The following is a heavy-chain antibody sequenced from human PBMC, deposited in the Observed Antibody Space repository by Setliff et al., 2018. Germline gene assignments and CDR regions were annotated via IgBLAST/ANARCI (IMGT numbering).Heavy chain of an antibody. J-gene: IGHJ6*03. V-gene: IGHV1-18*01. Sequence: ASVKVSCKASGYTFTSYGISWVRRAPGQGLEWMGWISAYNGNTNYAQKLQGRVTMTRDTAISTAYVELSRLTSDDTAVYYCARAEYTSSSLYYYMDVWGKGTTVTVS. CDR2: ISAYNGNT. D-gene: IGHD6-6*01. CDR3: ARAEYTSSSLYYYMDV. CDR1: GYTFTSYG.